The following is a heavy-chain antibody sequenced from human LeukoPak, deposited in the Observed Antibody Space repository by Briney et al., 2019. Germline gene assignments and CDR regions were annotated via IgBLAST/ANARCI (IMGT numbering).Heavy chain of an antibody. CDR2: IYYSGST. CDR3: ARGLKRMVRARGYAYMDV. Sequence: SETLSLTCTVSGASISSYFWTWIRQPPGKGLEWIGYIYYSGSTNYNPSLKSRVTISVDTSKNQFSLKLSSVTAADTAVYYCARGLKRMVRARGYAYMDVWGKGTTVTVSS. J-gene: IGHJ6*03. D-gene: IGHD3-10*01. V-gene: IGHV4-59*12. CDR1: GASISSYF.